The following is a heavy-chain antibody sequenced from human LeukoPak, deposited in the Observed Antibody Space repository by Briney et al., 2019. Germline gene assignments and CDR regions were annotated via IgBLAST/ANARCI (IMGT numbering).Heavy chain of an antibody. J-gene: IGHJ4*02. CDR3: ARDEGYSGSYYPNY. Sequence: ASVKVSCKASGGTFSSYAISWVRQAPGQGLEWMGGIIPIFGTANYAQKFQGRVTMTRDTSISTAYMELSRLRSDDTAVYYCARDEGYSGSYYPNYWGQGTLVTVSS. CDR2: IIPIFGTA. V-gene: IGHV1-69*05. CDR1: GGTFSSYA. D-gene: IGHD1-26*01.